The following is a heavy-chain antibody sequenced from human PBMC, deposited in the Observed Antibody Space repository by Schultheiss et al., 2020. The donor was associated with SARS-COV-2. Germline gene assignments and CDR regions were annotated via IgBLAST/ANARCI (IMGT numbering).Heavy chain of an antibody. CDR2: ISYDGSNK. J-gene: IGHJ4*02. Sequence: GGSLRLSCAASGFTFSTYGMHWVRQAPGKGLEWVAVISYDGSNKYYADSVKGRFTISRDNSKNTLYLQMNSLRAEDTAVYYCVKDWGLLDGDYWGQGTLVTVSS. D-gene: IGHD3-16*01. V-gene: IGHV3-30*18. CDR3: VKDWGLLDGDY. CDR1: GFTFSTYG.